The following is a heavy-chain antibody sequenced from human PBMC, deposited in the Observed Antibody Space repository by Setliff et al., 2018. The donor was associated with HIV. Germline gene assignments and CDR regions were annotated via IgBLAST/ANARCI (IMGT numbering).Heavy chain of an antibody. CDR3: ARGRKQWLVQQRDAFDI. CDR2: IKGDGGAD. J-gene: IGHJ3*02. CDR1: GFTFKNYW. Sequence: PGGSLRLSCAASGFTFKNYWMSWVRQAPGKGREWVANIKGDGGADEYVDSVKGRFTISRDNAKNSLFLQMNSLRAEDTAVYYCARGRKQWLVQQRDAFDIWGQGTMVTVSS. D-gene: IGHD6-19*01. V-gene: IGHV3-7*01.